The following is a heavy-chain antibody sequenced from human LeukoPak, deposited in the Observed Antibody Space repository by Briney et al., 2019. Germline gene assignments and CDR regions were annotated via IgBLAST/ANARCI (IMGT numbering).Heavy chain of an antibody. CDR1: GGSFSSYY. CDR3: ARVGGDDYYYYGMDV. V-gene: IGHV4-59*01. D-gene: IGHD2-21*02. CDR2: IYYSGST. J-gene: IGHJ6*02. Sequence: SETLSLTCAVSGGSFSSYYWSWIRQPPGKGLDWIGYIYYSGSTNYNPSLKSRVTISVDTSKNQFSLKLSSVTAADTAVYYCARVGGDDYYYYGMDVWGQGTTVTVSS.